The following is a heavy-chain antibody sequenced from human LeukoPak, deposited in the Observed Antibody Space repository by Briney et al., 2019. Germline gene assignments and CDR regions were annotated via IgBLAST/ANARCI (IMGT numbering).Heavy chain of an antibody. CDR2: ISGSGGST. D-gene: IGHD3-9*01. CDR1: GFTFSSYA. J-gene: IGHJ4*02. CDR3: AKDPGGLRYFDWLPQRFDY. Sequence: GRSLRLSCAASGFTFSSYAMSWVRQAPGKGLEWVSAISGSGGSTYYADSVKGRFTISRDNSKNTLYLQMNSLRAEDTAVYYCAKDPGGLRYFDWLPQRFDYWGQGTLVTVSS. V-gene: IGHV3-23*01.